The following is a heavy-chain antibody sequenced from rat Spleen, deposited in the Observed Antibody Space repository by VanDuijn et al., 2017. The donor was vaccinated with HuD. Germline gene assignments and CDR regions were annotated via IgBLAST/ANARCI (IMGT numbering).Heavy chain of an antibody. J-gene: IGHJ2*01. CDR2: MCGGGTT. D-gene: IGHD1-11*01. CDR3: TRSWGGYSRDYFDY. V-gene: IGHV2S63*01. CDR1: GFSLTDYS. Sequence: EVQLKESGPGLVRPSQTLSLTCTVSGFSLTDYSVHWVRLPPGKGLEWMGVMCGGGTTTYNSALKSRLSISRDTSKSQVFLKMSSLQTEDTAIYYCTRSWGGYSRDYFDYWGQGVMVTVSS.